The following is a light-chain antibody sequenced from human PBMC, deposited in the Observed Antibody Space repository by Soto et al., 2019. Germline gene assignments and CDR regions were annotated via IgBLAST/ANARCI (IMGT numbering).Light chain of an antibody. Sequence: DIQMTQSPSSLSPSVGDRVTITCRASQGIRNYLAWYQQKPGKDPKLLIYAASTLQAGVPSRFSGSGSGTDFTLTISSLQPEDVATYYCQKYNTFPLTFGGGTKVEIK. CDR3: QKYNTFPLT. CDR2: AAS. CDR1: QGIRNY. J-gene: IGKJ4*01. V-gene: IGKV1-27*01.